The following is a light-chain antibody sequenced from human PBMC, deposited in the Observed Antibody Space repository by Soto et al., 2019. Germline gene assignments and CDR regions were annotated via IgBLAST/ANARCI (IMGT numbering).Light chain of an antibody. J-gene: IGLJ2*01. V-gene: IGLV2-14*01. CDR3: SSYTTSSTHVV. CDR1: SSDVGSYHY. CDR2: DVS. Sequence: QSALTQPASVSGSPGQSITISCTGTSSDVGSYHYVSWYQQYPGKAPKLMIYDVSNRPSGVYYRFSGSKSVNTASLTISGLEAEDEADYYCSSYTTSSTHVVFGGGTKLTVL.